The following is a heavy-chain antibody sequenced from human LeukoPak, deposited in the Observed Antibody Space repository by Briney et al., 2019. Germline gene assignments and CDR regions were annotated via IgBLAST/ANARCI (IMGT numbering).Heavy chain of an antibody. J-gene: IGHJ6*03. V-gene: IGHV1-18*01. Sequence: ASVSVCGKPSGYTFTSYGISWVRQAPGQGREGRGWISAYNGKRNYAHKLQGRVTMTTETYTRKAYIELRSLRSDDTAVYYCARDRVVGATKSYYYYMDVWGKGTTVTVSS. CDR3: ARDRVVGATKSYYYYMDV. CDR2: ISAYNGKR. CDR1: GYTFTSYG. D-gene: IGHD1-26*01.